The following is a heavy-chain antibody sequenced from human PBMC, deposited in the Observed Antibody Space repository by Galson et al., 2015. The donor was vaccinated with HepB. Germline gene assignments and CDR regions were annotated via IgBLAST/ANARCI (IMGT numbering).Heavy chain of an antibody. CDR2: IDWDDVT. D-gene: IGHD4-17*01. J-gene: IGHJ4*02. CDR1: GFALSTSGMC. CDR3: ARSTVTVDYFDY. V-gene: IGHV2-70*01. Sequence: PALVKPTQTLTLTRTFSGFALSTSGMCVSWIRQPPGKALEWVALIDWDDVTYYSTSLKTRLTISKDTSKNQVVLTMTNMDPVDTATYYCARSTVTVDYFDYWGQGTLVTVSS.